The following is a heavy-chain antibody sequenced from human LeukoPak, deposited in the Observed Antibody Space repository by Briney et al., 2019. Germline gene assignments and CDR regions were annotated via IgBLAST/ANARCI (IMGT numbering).Heavy chain of an antibody. J-gene: IGHJ4*02. CDR3: AKDARNHYGSGRYYNVEY. V-gene: IGHV3-30*18. CDR2: ISHDGSNK. CDR1: GFTFSSYG. D-gene: IGHD3-10*01. Sequence: GGSLRLSCAASGFTFSSYGMHWVRQAPGKGLEWVAVISHDGSNKYYADSVKGRFTISRDNSKNTLYLQMNSLRAEDTAVYYCAKDARNHYGSGRYYNVEYWGQGTLVTVSS.